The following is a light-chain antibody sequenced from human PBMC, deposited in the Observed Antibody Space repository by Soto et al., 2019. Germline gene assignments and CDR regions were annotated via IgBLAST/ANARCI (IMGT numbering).Light chain of an antibody. CDR1: SNFGASYD. Sequence: QSVLTQPPSVSGAPGQRVTISCTGSSNFGASYDVHWYQQLPGTAPKLLIYGNNNRPSGVPDRFSGSKSGSSASLAITDLQADDEDDYYCQSYDSGTVFGGGTKLTVL. J-gene: IGLJ2*01. CDR3: QSYDSGTV. V-gene: IGLV1-40*01. CDR2: GNN.